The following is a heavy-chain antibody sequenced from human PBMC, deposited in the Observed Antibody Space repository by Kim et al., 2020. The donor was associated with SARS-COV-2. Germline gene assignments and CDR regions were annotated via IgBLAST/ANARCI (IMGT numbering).Heavy chain of an antibody. Sequence: GGSLRLSCAASGFTFSTYAMSWVRQAPGKGLEWVAAISRSGGSTFYADSVKGRFTISRDNSKNTLYLQMNSLRAGDTAVYYCAKRTIFGVVLAAFDIWGQGTMVTVSS. CDR2: ISRSGGST. V-gene: IGHV3-23*01. D-gene: IGHD3-3*02. J-gene: IGHJ3*02. CDR1: GFTFSTYA. CDR3: AKRTIFGVVLAAFDI.